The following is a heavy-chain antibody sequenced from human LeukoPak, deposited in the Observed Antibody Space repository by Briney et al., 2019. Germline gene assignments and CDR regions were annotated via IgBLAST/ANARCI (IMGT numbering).Heavy chain of an antibody. CDR1: GGSISSYY. V-gene: IGHV4-59*01. D-gene: IGHD6-19*01. CDR2: IYYSGST. J-gene: IGHJ5*02. CDR3: ARVAGWHWFDP. Sequence: SETLSLTCTVSGGSISSYYWSWIRPPPGKGLEWIGHIYYSGSTNYNPSLKSRVTISVDTSKNQFSLKLSSVTAADTAVYYCARVAGWHWFDPWGQGTLVTVSS.